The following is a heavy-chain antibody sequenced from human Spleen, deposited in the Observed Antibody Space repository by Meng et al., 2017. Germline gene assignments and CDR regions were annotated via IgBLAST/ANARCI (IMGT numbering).Heavy chain of an antibody. CDR2: INIDTGHT. V-gene: IGHV1-3*04. D-gene: IGHD5-18*01. Sequence: QVQFVQSGAEVKKPGAPVRVSCTASGDTFSRDVMHWVRQAPGQRPEWLGWINIDTGHTKYSETLQVGATMTRDTAAKTVYLALTGLKPEDTAVYYCARGGNNHGLGIDYWGQGTLVTVSS. J-gene: IGHJ4*02. CDR1: GDTFSRDV. CDR3: ARGGNNHGLGIDY.